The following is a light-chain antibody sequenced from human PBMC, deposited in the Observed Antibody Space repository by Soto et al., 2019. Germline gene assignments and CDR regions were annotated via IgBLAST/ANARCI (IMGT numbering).Light chain of an antibody. CDR2: EVS. CDR3: SSYTSSSTPLYV. Sequence: QSVLTQPASVSGSPGQSITISCTGTSSDVGGYNYVSWYLQHPGKAPKLMIYEVSNRPSGVSNRFSGSKSGNTASLTISGLQAEDEADYYCSSYTSSSTPLYVFGTGTKLTVL. V-gene: IGLV2-14*01. J-gene: IGLJ1*01. CDR1: SSDVGGYNY.